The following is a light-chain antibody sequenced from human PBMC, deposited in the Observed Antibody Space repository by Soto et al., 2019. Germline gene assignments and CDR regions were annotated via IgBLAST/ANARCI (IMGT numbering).Light chain of an antibody. V-gene: IGKV1-39*01. J-gene: IGKJ2*01. Sequence: DIQMTQSPSSLSASVGDRVTITCRASQTISTYLNWYQQNPGKAPKLVIYAASNLQNGVPSRFSGSGSGTDFTLTISSLQPEDFATYYCQKSSSIPYTFGQGTKLEIK. CDR1: QTISTY. CDR3: QKSSSIPYT. CDR2: AAS.